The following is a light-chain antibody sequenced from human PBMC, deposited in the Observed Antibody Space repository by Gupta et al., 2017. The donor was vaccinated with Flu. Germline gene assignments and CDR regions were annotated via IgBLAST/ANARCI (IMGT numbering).Light chain of an antibody. CDR1: SRDRGGYHY. J-gene: IGLJ2*01. Sequence: QSALTQPASVSGSPGQSITISCTGTSRDRGGYHYVSWYQHHPGNAPRLMIYEGSNRAAAAANRSSGSKSATTASLTIAGLEAEDDDYYYCTSYTSSSDLFGGGTKLTVL. CDR3: TSYTSSSDL. V-gene: IGLV2-14*01. CDR2: EGS.